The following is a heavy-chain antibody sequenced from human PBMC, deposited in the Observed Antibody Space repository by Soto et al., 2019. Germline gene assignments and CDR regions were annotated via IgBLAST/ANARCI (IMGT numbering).Heavy chain of an antibody. CDR1: GFTFSSYW. D-gene: IGHD3-22*01. J-gene: IGHJ6*02. V-gene: IGHV3-7*05. Sequence: GGSLRLSCAASGFTFSSYWMSWVRQAPGKGLEWVANIKQDGSEKYYVDSVKGRFTISRDNAKNSLYLQMNSLRAEDTAVYYCARGGGGCYYDSSEEWGMDVWGQGTTVTVSS. CDR2: IKQDGSEK. CDR3: ARGGGGCYYDSSEEWGMDV.